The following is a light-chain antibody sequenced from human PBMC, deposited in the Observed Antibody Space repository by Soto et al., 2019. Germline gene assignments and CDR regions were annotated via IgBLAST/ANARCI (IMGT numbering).Light chain of an antibody. Sequence: DIQMTQSPSSVSASVGDRVTITCRASQGISSYLNWYQHKPGKAPKLLIYAASSLQSGVPSRFSGSGSGTDFTLTISSLQPEDFATYYCQQSYSTMYTFGQGTKVDIK. V-gene: IGKV1-39*01. CDR2: AAS. CDR3: QQSYSTMYT. J-gene: IGKJ2*01. CDR1: QGISSY.